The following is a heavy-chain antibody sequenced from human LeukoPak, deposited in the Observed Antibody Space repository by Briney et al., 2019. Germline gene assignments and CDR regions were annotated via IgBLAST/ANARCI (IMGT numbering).Heavy chain of an antibody. V-gene: IGHV1-69*04. CDR1: GGTFSSYA. J-gene: IGHJ4*02. CDR2: IIPIFGIA. CDR3: ARYQNSSYDY. D-gene: IGHD3-22*01. Sequence: ASVKVSCKASGGTFSSYAISWVRQAPGQGLAWMGRIIPIFGIANYAQKFQGRVTITADTSTSTAYMELSSLRSEDTAVYYCARYQNSSYDYWGQGTLVTVSS.